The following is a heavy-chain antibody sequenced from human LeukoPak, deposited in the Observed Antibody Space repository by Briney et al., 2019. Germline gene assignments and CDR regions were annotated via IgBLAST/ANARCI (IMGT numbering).Heavy chain of an antibody. V-gene: IGHV1-18*01. CDR2: ISAYNGNT. J-gene: IGHJ6*03. D-gene: IGHD6-13*01. CDR3: ARDRAAAPTNYFYNYYMDV. Sequence: ASVKVSCTASRYTFTSYGISWVRQAPGQGREWMGWISAYNGNTNYAQKLQGRVTMTTDTSTSTDYMELRSLRSDDTAVYYCARDRAAAPTNYFYNYYMDVWGKGTTVTVSS. CDR1: RYTFTSYG.